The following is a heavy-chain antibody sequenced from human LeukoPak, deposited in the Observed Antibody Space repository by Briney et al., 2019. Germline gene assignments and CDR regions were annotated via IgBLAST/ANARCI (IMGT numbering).Heavy chain of an antibody. J-gene: IGHJ6*03. Sequence: SETLSLTCAVSGYSISSGYYWGWIRQPPGEGLEWIGSIYHSGSTYYNPSLKSRVAISVDTSKNQFSLKLSSVTAADTAVYYCARLGSNGDYYYYYMDVWGKGTTVTVSS. CDR3: ARLGSNGDYYYYYMDV. D-gene: IGHD4-11*01. CDR2: IYHSGST. V-gene: IGHV4-38-2*01. CDR1: GYSISSGYY.